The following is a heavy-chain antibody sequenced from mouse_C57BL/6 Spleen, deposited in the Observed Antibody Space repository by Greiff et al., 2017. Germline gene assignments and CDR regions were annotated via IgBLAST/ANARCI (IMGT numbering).Heavy chain of an antibody. Sequence: EVNVVESGGGLVKPGGSLKLSCAASGFTFSDYGMHWVRQAPEKGLEWVAYISSGSSTIYYADTVKGRFTISRDNAKNTLFLQMTSLRSEDTAMYYCARGNYVYFDYWGQGTTLTVSS. CDR2: ISSGSSTI. D-gene: IGHD2-1*01. V-gene: IGHV5-17*01. CDR1: GFTFSDYG. CDR3: ARGNYVYFDY. J-gene: IGHJ2*01.